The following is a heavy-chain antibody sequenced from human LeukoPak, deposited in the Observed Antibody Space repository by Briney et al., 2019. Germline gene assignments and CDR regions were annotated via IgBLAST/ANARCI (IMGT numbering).Heavy chain of an antibody. CDR2: IWYDGSNK. CDR1: GFTFSSYG. V-gene: IGHV3-33*01. Sequence: GESLRLSCAASGFTFSSYGMHWVRQAPGKGLEWVAVIWYDGSNKYYADSVKGRFTISRDNSKNTLYLQMNSLRAEDTAVYYCARDRGNYSGYASLDYWGQGTLVTVSS. J-gene: IGHJ4*02. CDR3: ARDRGNYSGYASLDY. D-gene: IGHD5-12*01.